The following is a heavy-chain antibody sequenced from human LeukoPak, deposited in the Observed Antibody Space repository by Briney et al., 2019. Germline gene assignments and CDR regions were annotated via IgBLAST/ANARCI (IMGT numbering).Heavy chain of an antibody. CDR1: GYTFTSYG. J-gene: IGHJ4*02. CDR3: ARWGRRKYGSSWQRGQDPLVFDY. Sequence: ASVKVSCKASGYTFTSYGISWVRQAPGQGLEWMGWISAYNGNTNYAQKLQGRVTMTTDTSTSTAYMELRSLRSDDTAVYYCARWGRRKYGSSWQRGQDPLVFDYWGQGTLVTVSS. CDR2: ISAYNGNT. D-gene: IGHD6-13*01. V-gene: IGHV1-18*01.